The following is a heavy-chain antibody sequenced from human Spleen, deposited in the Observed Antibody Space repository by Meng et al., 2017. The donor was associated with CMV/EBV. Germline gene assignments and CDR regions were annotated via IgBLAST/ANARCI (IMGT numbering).Heavy chain of an antibody. CDR3: ARRPYYYDSSGYYYGDFYYYYGMDV. D-gene: IGHD3-22*01. CDR2: MNPNSGNT. Sequence: ASVKVSCKASGYTFTSFGITWVRQATGQGLEWMGWMNPNSGNTGYAQKFQGRVTMTRNTSISTAYMELSSLRSEDTAVYYCARRPYYYDSSGYYYGDFYYYYGMDVWGQGTTVTVSS. J-gene: IGHJ6*02. V-gene: IGHV1-8*02. CDR1: GYTFTSFG.